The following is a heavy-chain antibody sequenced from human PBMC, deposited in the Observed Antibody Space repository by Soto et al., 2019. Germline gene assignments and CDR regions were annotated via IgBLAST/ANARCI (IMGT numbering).Heavy chain of an antibody. J-gene: IGHJ5*02. D-gene: IGHD6-13*01. CDR1: GDSVSSNSAA. V-gene: IGHV6-1*01. Sequence: SQTLSLTCAISGDSVSSNSAAWNWIRQSPSRGLEWLGRTYYRSKWYNDYAVSVKSRITINPDTSKNQFSLQLNPVTPEDTAVYYCASNSWYPEGDWFDPWGQGTLVTVSS. CDR2: TYYRSKWYN. CDR3: ASNSWYPEGDWFDP.